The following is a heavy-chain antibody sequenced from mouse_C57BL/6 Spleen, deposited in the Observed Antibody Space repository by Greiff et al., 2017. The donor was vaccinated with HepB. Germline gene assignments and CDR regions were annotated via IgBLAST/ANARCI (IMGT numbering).Heavy chain of an antibody. Sequence: EVQLQQSGPELVKPGASVKISCKASGYTFTDYYMNWVKQSHGKSLEWIGDINPNNGGTSYNQKFKGKATLTVDKSSSTAYMELRSLTSEDSAVYYWARPPMITTASDYAMDYWGQGTSVTVSS. J-gene: IGHJ4*01. CDR2: INPNNGGT. CDR1: GYTFTDYY. CDR3: ARPPMITTASDYAMDY. V-gene: IGHV1-26*01. D-gene: IGHD2-4*01.